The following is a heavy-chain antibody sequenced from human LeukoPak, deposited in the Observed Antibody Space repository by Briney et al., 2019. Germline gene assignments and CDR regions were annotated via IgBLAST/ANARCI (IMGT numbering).Heavy chain of an antibody. CDR1: GFTFSNAW. V-gene: IGHV3-15*01. Sequence: GGSLRLSCAASGFTFSNAWMSWVRQAPGKGLEWVGRIKSKTDGGTTEYAAPVKGRFTISRDDSKTTLYLQMNSLKTEDTAVYYCTTGRRGVPFDYWGQGTLVTVSS. D-gene: IGHD1-1*01. J-gene: IGHJ4*02. CDR3: TTGRRGVPFDY. CDR2: IKSKTDGGTT.